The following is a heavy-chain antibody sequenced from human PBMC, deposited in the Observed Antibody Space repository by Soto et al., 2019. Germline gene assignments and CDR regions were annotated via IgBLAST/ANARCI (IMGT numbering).Heavy chain of an antibody. CDR2: IKQDGSEK. Sequence: EVQLVESGGGLVQPGGSLRLSCATSGFTFSGHWMGWVRQAPGKGLEWVANIKQDGSEKYYVDSVKGRFTISRDTAKNSLYLQMNSLRVEDTAVYYCARAQSGGFDYWGQGTLVIVSS. V-gene: IGHV3-7*04. CDR1: GFTFSGHW. J-gene: IGHJ4*02. CDR3: ARAQSGGFDY. D-gene: IGHD3-16*01.